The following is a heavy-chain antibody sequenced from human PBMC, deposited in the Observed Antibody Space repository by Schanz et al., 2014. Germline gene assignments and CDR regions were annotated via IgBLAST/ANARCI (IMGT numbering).Heavy chain of an antibody. CDR2: ISAYNGNT. CDR1: GYTFTSYG. CDR3: ARSAGRDFWSGYYTRFDY. V-gene: IGHV1-18*01. Sequence: QVQLVQSGAEVKKPGASVKVSCKASGYTFTSYGISWVRQAPGQGLEWMGWISAYNGNTKYPQKLQGRVTMTTDTSTSTVYMELRSLRSDDTAMYYCARSAGRDFWSGYYTRFDYWGQGTLVTVSS. J-gene: IGHJ4*02. D-gene: IGHD3-3*01.